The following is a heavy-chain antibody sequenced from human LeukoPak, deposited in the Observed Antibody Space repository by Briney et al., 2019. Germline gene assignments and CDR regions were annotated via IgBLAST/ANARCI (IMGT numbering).Heavy chain of an antibody. CDR3: ARPSYCVADNCGYWLDP. V-gene: IGHV1-46*01. J-gene: IGHJ5*02. CDR2: INPQGDIT. CDR1: GYTFTKYL. D-gene: IGHD2-21*01. Sequence: ASVKVSCKTSGYTFTKYLIHWVRQAPGQGREWMGTINPQGDITNYAQRFQGRITLTEDTSTSTVYMELSSLTSEVTAVYYCARPSYCVADNCGYWLDPWGPGTLVTVSS.